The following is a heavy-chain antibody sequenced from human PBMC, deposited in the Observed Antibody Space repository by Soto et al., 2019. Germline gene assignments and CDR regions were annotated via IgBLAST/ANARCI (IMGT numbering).Heavy chain of an antibody. D-gene: IGHD6-13*01. Sequence: KQSQTLSLTCAISGDSVSSNRAAWNWIRQSPSRGLEWLGRTYYRSRWYYDYAVSVKSRITINPDTSENHFSLQLNSVTPEDTAVYYCARDPIAALYYFDYWGQGTLVTVSS. J-gene: IGHJ4*02. CDR2: TYYRSRWYY. CDR3: ARDPIAALYYFDY. CDR1: GDSVSSNRAA. V-gene: IGHV6-1*01.